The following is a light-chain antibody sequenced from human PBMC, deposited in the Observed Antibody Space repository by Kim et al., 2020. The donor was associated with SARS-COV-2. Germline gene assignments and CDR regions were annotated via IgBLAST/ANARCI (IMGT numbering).Light chain of an antibody. CDR1: ALPKQY. CDR3: QSADSSGTYPVV. J-gene: IGLJ2*01. V-gene: IGLV3-25*03. Sequence: PGQTAMITCSGDALPKQYANWYQQKPGQAPVVVIYKDSVRPSGIPERFSGSSAGTTVTLTIRGVQAEYEADYYCQSADSSGTYPVVFGGGTKLTVL. CDR2: KDS.